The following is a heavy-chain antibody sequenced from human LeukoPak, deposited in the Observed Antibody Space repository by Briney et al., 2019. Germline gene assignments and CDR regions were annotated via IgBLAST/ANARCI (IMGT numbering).Heavy chain of an antibody. D-gene: IGHD1-26*01. J-gene: IGHJ5*02. Sequence: PGRSLRLSCAASGFTFSSYAMHWVRQAPGKGLEWVAVISYDGSNKYYADSVKGRFTISRDNSKNTLYLQMNSLRAEDTAVYYCARSTLTHGRFDPWGQGILVTVSS. V-gene: IGHV3-30-3*01. CDR1: GFTFSSYA. CDR2: ISYDGSNK. CDR3: ARSTLTHGRFDP.